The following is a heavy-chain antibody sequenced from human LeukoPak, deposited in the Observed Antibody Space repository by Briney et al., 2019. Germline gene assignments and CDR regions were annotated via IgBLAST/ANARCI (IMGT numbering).Heavy chain of an antibody. D-gene: IGHD6-19*01. Sequence: GGSLRLSCAASGFIFSNYDMHWVRQAPGKGLEWVAVIWYDGSDKHYADSVQGRFTISRDNSKNTLYLQMNSLRAEDTAVYYCASDPHSSGWYYFDYWGQGTLVTVSS. J-gene: IGHJ4*02. CDR3: ASDPHSSGWYYFDY. CDR2: IWYDGSDK. V-gene: IGHV3-33*01. CDR1: GFIFSNYD.